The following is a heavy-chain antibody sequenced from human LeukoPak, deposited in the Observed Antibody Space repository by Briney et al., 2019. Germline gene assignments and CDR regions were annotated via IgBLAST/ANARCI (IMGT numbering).Heavy chain of an antibody. CDR1: GFSFSSYG. J-gene: IGHJ4*02. D-gene: IGHD2-2*01. Sequence: PGGSLRLSCAASGFSFSSYGLHWVRKAPGKGLEWVAFIRYDGNYADSVKGRFTISRDNSKNTPSLQMNSLGAEDTAVYYCAKGTYNYFDSWGQGTLVTVSS. CDR2: IRYDG. CDR3: AKGTYNYFDS. V-gene: IGHV3-30*02.